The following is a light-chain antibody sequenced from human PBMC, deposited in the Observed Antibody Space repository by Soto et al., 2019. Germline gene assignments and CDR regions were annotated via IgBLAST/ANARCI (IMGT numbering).Light chain of an antibody. J-gene: IGKJ2*01. CDR2: RAS. CDR1: QSVSSRF. V-gene: IGKV3-20*01. Sequence: EIVLTQSPGTLSLSPGERDTLSCRASQSVSSRFLGWYQQKPGQAPRLLMYRASSRATGIPDRFSGSGSETDFTLTINRLQPEDFAVYYCLQCGSSPDTFGLGTKLEIK. CDR3: LQCGSSPDT.